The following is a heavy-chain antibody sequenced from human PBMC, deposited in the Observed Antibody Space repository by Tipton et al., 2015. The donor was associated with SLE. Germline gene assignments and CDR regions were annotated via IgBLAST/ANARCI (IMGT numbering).Heavy chain of an antibody. D-gene: IGHD6-6*01. CDR3: ARHSSSSNYYYYGMDV. CDR1: GGSVSSGSYY. J-gene: IGHJ6*02. V-gene: IGHV4-61*01. Sequence: TLSLTCTVSGGSVSSGSYYWSWIRLPPGKGLEWIGYIYYSGSTNYNPSLKSRVTISVDTSKNQFSLKLSSVTAADTAVYYCARHSSSSNYYYYGMDVWGQGTTVTVSS. CDR2: IYYSGST.